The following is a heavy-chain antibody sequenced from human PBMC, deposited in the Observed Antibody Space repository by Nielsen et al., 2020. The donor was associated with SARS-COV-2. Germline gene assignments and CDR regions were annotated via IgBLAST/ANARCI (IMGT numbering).Heavy chain of an antibody. Sequence: GGSLRLSCAASGFTFSSYSMNWVRQAPGKGLEWVSSISSSSSYIYYADSVKGRFTISRDNAKNSLYLQMNSLRAEDTAVYYCARDTDFWSGYYHFGMDVWGQGTTVTVSS. J-gene: IGHJ6*02. V-gene: IGHV3-21*04. D-gene: IGHD3-3*01. CDR2: ISSSSSYI. CDR1: GFTFSSYS. CDR3: ARDTDFWSGYYHFGMDV.